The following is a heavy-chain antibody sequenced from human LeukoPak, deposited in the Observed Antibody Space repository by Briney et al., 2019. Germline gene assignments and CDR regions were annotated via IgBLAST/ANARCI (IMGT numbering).Heavy chain of an antibody. V-gene: IGHV3-23*01. D-gene: IGHD4-23*01. CDR3: AKISPTVVIRPYYFDY. CDR2: FSGSGGST. CDR1: GFTFSPYA. J-gene: IGHJ4*02. Sequence: PGGSLRLSCVATGFTFSPYAMTWVRQAPGKGLEWVSTFSGSGGSTYYADSVKGRFTISRDNSKNTLFLQMNSLRAEDTAVYYCAKISPTVVIRPYYFDYWGQGTLVTVSS.